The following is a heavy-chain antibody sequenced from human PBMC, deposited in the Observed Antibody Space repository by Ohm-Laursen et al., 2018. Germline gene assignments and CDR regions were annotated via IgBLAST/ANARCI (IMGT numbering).Heavy chain of an antibody. CDR3: AKGTTDVDY. CDR1: GFTFSSYW. D-gene: IGHD1-1*01. J-gene: IGHJ4*02. Sequence: SLRLSCAASGFTFSSYWMHWVRQAPGEGLGWVSAISGSGGSTYYADSVKGRFTISRDNSKNTLYLQMNSLRAEDTAVYYCAKGTTDVDYWGQGTLVTVSS. V-gene: IGHV3-23*01. CDR2: ISGSGGST.